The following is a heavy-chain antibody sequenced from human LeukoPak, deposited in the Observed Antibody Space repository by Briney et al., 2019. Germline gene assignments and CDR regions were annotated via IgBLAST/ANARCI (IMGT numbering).Heavy chain of an antibody. CDR1: GGSFSGYY. CDR2: INHSGST. J-gene: IGHJ6*03. Sequence: SETLSLTCAVYGGSFSGYYWSWIRQPPGKGLEWIGEINHSGSTNYNPSLKSRVTISVDTSKNQFSLKLSSVTAADTAVYYCARRYYGSGSYYSSYYYYMDVWGKGTTVTISS. D-gene: IGHD3-10*01. CDR3: ARRYYGSGSYYSSYYYYMDV. V-gene: IGHV4-34*01.